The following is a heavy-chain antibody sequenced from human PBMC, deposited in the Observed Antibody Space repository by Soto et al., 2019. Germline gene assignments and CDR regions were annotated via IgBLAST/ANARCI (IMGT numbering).Heavy chain of an antibody. Sequence: GGSLRLSCAASGFTVSSNYMSWVRQAPGKGLEWVSVIYSGGSTYYADSVKGRFTISRDNSKNTLYLQMNSLRAEDTAVYYCARDSIAASVDVGFDPWGQGTLVTVSS. J-gene: IGHJ5*02. CDR3: ARDSIAASVDVGFDP. V-gene: IGHV3-66*01. CDR2: IYSGGST. D-gene: IGHD6-13*01. CDR1: GFTVSSNY.